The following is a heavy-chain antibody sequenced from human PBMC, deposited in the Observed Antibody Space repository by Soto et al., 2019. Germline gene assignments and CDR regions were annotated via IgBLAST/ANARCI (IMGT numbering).Heavy chain of an antibody. D-gene: IGHD3-3*01. CDR2: ISGSGGST. CDR1: GFTFSSYA. J-gene: IGHJ4*02. V-gene: IGHV3-23*01. Sequence: EVQLLESGGGLVQPGGSLRLSCAASGFTFSSYAMSWVRQAPGKGLEWVSAISGSGGSTYYADSVKGRFTISRDNSKNTLYLQMNSLRAEDTAVYYCAKDLGLGYDFWSGGPPDYWGQGTLVTVSS. CDR3: AKDLGLGYDFWSGGPPDY.